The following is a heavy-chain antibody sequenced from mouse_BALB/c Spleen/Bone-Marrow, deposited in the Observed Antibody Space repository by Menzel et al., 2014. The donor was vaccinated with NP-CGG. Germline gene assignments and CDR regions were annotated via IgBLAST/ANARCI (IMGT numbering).Heavy chain of an antibody. V-gene: IGHV1-18*01. CDR1: GYSFTGYT. CDR2: INPYNGGT. D-gene: IGHD2-3*01. CDR3: ARFGADGYPRFAY. Sequence: EVKLVESGPELVKPGASMKISCKASGYSFTGYTMNWVKQSHGKNLEWIGLINPYNGGTSYNQKSKGKATLTVDKSSSTAYMELLSLTSEDSAVYYCARFGADGYPRFAYWGQGTLVTVSA. J-gene: IGHJ3*01.